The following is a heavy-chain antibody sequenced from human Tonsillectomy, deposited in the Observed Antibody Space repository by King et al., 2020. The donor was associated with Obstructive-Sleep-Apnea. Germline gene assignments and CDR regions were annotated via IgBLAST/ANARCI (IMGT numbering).Heavy chain of an antibody. CDR2: IIPTLGIA. CDR1: GGTFSSYA. J-gene: IGHJ4*02. Sequence: QLVQSGAEVKKPGSSVKVSCKASGGTFSSYAISWVRQAPGQGLEWMGGIIPTLGIANYAQKFQGRVTITADKSTSTAYMELSSLRSEDTAVYYCARDTGDEGPLDYWGQGTLVTVSS. D-gene: IGHD1-26*01. V-gene: IGHV1-69*09. CDR3: ARDTGDEGPLDY.